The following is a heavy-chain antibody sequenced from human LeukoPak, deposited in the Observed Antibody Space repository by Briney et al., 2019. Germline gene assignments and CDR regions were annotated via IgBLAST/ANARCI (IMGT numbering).Heavy chain of an antibody. J-gene: IGHJ4*02. V-gene: IGHV4-30-4*01. CDR3: ARVDSSSWYYFDY. D-gene: IGHD6-13*01. CDR1: GGSISSGDYY. Sequence: SETLSLTCTVSGGSISSGDYYWSWIRQPPGKGLEWIGYIYYSGSTYYNPSLKSRVTISVDTSKNQFYLKLRSVTAADTAVYYCARVDSSSWYYFDYWGQGTLVTVSS. CDR2: IYYSGST.